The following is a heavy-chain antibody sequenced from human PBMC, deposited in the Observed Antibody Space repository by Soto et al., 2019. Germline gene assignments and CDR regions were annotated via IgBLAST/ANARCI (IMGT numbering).Heavy chain of an antibody. CDR2: IYSGGST. Sequence: GGSLRLSCAASGFTVSSNYMSWVRQAPGKGLEWVSVIYSGGSTYYADSVKGRFTISRDNSKNTLYLQMNSLRAEDTAVYYCKYHFWGGKGLDTWGQGTLVTVSS. V-gene: IGHV3-66*01. CDR3: KYHFWGGKGLDT. CDR1: GFTVSSNY. J-gene: IGHJ5*02. D-gene: IGHD3-3*01.